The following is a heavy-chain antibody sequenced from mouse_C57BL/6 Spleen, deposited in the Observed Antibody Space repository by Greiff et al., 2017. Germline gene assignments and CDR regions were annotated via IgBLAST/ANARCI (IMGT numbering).Heavy chain of an antibody. CDR3: ARDRAPGYYYGTAWFAY. CDR2: ISDGGSYT. D-gene: IGHD1-1*01. Sequence: EVNLVESGGGLVKPGGSLKLSCAASGFTFSSYAMSWVRQTPEKRLEWVATISDGGSYTYYPDNVKGRFTISRDNAKNNLYLQMSHLKSEDTAMYYCARDRAPGYYYGTAWFAYWGQGTLVTVSA. CDR1: GFTFSSYA. J-gene: IGHJ3*01. V-gene: IGHV5-4*01.